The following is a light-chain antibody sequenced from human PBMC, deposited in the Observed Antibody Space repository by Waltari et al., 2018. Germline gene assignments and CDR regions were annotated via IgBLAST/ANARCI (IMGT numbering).Light chain of an antibody. CDR1: SSNIGINT. Sequence: QSVLTQPPSVSGTPGQRVTTPCSGISSNIGINTVSWFLQFPGTAPKLLIYANNWRPSGVPDRFSGTKSGTSASLAISGLQSEDDATYYCAAWDDSRNGWVFGGGTKLTVL. CDR3: AAWDDSRNGWV. CDR2: ANN. V-gene: IGLV1-44*01. J-gene: IGLJ2*01.